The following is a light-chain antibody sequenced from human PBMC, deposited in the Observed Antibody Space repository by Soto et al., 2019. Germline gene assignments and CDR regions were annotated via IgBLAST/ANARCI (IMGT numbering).Light chain of an antibody. J-gene: IGLJ1*01. CDR3: SSYTGSGTDV. CDR2: DVS. V-gene: IGLV2-14*01. Sequence: QSLLTQPASVSGSPGQSITISCTGTSSDVGGYNYVSWYQQYPGKAPKLMIFDVSNRPSGVSDRFSGSKSGDTASLTISGLQAEDEADYYCSSYTGSGTDVFGTGT. CDR1: SSDVGGYNY.